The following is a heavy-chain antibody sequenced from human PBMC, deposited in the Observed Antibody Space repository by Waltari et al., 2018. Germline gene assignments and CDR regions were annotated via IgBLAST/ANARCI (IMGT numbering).Heavy chain of an antibody. D-gene: IGHD6-13*01. CDR1: GYTLTELS. J-gene: IGHJ5*02. Sequence: QVQLVQSGAEVKKPGASVKVSCKVSGYTLTELSMHWVRQAPGKGLEWMGGFGPEDGETIYTQKFQGRVTMTEDTSTDTAYMELSSLRSEDTAVYYCATAHRGQQLGLFWFDPWGQGTLVTVSS. CDR3: ATAHRGQQLGLFWFDP. V-gene: IGHV1-24*01. CDR2: FGPEDGET.